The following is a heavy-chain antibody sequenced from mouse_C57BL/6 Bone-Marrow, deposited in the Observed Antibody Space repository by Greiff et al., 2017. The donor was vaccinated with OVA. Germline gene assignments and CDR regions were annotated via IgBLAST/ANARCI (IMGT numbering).Heavy chain of an antibody. J-gene: IGHJ2*01. D-gene: IGHD1-1*01. CDR3: LYGYGSSPYYFDY. CDR2: IYPGDGDT. V-gene: IGHV1-80*01. CDR1: GYAFSSYW. Sequence: QVQLQQSGAELVKPGASVKISCKASGYAFSSYWMNWVKQRPGKGLEWIGQIYPGDGDTNYNGKFKGKATLTADKSSSTAYMQLSSLTSEDSAVYCCLYGYGSSPYYFDYWGQGTTLTVSS.